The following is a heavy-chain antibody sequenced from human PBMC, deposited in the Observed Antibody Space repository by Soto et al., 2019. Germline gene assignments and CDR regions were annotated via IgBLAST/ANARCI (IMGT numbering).Heavy chain of an antibody. CDR2: ISGSGGST. V-gene: IGHV3-23*01. J-gene: IGHJ4*02. CDR3: AKSGVRTSSWVFGVVIKPTNGRYYFDY. D-gene: IGHD3-3*01. Sequence: PGGSLRLSCAASGFTFSSYAMSWVRQAPGKGLEWVSAISGSGGSTYYADSVKGRFTISRDNSKNTLYLQMNSLRAEDTAVYYCAKSGVRTSSWVFGVVIKPTNGRYYFDYWGQGTLVTVSS. CDR1: GFTFSSYA.